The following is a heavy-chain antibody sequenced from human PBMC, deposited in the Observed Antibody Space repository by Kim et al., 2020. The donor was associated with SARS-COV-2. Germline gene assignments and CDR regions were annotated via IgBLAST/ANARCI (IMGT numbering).Heavy chain of an antibody. Sequence: GGSLRLSCAASGFTFSSYAMSWVRQAPGKGLEWVSAISGSGGSTYYADSVKGRFTISRDNSKNTLYLQMNSLRAEDTAVYYCAKAAKVSSHFWSGYNLGFDYWGQGTLVTVSS. D-gene: IGHD3-3*01. V-gene: IGHV3-23*01. CDR3: AKAAKVSSHFWSGYNLGFDY. CDR1: GFTFSSYA. J-gene: IGHJ4*02. CDR2: ISGSGGST.